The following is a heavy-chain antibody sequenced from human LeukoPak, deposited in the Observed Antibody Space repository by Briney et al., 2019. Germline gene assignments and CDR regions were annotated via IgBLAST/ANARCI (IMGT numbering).Heavy chain of an antibody. Sequence: RPSETLSLTCSVSGGSISSSDYYWVWIRQPPGKRLEWIGTVYYSGTTYYNPSLKSRLTISADTSKNQFSLNLSSVTAADTAVYHCARRRGGKVGAIVDYWGQGILVTVSS. CDR1: GGSISSSDYY. CDR2: VYYSGTT. J-gene: IGHJ4*02. V-gene: IGHV4-39*01. D-gene: IGHD1-26*01. CDR3: ARRRGGKVGAIVDY.